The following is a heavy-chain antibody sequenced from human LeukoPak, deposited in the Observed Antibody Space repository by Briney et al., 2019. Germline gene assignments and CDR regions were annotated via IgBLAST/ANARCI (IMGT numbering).Heavy chain of an antibody. V-gene: IGHV4-39*01. CDR1: GGSISSSSYY. D-gene: IGHD6-13*01. CDR2: IHYSGST. J-gene: IGHJ2*01. Sequence: PSETLSLTCTVSGGSISSSSYYWGWIRQPPGKGLEWIGSIHYSGSTYYNPSLKSRVTISVDTSKNQFSLKLSSVTAADTAVYYCARVSSSWYQDWYFDLWGRGTLVTVSS. CDR3: ARVSSSWYQDWYFDL.